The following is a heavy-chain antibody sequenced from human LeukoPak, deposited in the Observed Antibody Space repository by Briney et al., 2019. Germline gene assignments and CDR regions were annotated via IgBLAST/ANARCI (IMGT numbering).Heavy chain of an antibody. V-gene: IGHV3-21*01. J-gene: IGHJ4*02. CDR3: ARIDLLAVTDD. CDR1: GFTFSSYS. CDR2: ISSSSSYI. Sequence: GGSLRLSCAASGFTFSSYSMNWVRQAPGRGLEWVSSISSSSSYIYYADSVKGRFTISRDNAKNSLYLQMNSLRADDTAVYYCARIDLLAVTDDWGQGTLVTVPS. D-gene: IGHD3-9*01.